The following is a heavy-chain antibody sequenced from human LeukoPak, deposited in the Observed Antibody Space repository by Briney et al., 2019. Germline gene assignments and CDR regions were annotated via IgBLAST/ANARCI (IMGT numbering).Heavy chain of an antibody. J-gene: IGHJ4*02. CDR3: AKIPRRFRELSSRFGSPWYYFDY. D-gene: IGHD3-10*01. Sequence: GGSLRLSCAASGFTFSSYAMSWVRQAPGKGLEWVSAISGSGGSTYYADSVKGRFTISRDNSKNTLYLQMNSLRAEDTAVYYCAKIPRRFRELSSRFGSPWYYFDYWGQGTLVTVSS. CDR2: ISGSGGST. CDR1: GFTFSSYA. V-gene: IGHV3-23*01.